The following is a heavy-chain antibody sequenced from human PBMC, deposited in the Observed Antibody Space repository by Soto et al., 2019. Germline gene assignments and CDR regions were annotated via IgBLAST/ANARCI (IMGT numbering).Heavy chain of an antibody. CDR3: ATEYGSGSYSPQTYGMDV. CDR2: FDPEDGET. CDR1: GYTLTELS. J-gene: IGHJ6*02. D-gene: IGHD3-10*01. Sequence: ASVKVSCKVSGYTLTELSMHWVRQAPGKGLEWMGGFDPEDGETIYAQKFQGRVTMTEDTSTDTAYMELSSLRSEDTAVYYCATEYGSGSYSPQTYGMDVWGQGTTVTVSS. V-gene: IGHV1-24*01.